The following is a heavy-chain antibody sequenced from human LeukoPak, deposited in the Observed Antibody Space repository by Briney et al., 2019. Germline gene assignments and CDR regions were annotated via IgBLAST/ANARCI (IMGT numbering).Heavy chain of an antibody. D-gene: IGHD5-12*01. V-gene: IGHV4-34*01. Sequence: SETLSLTCAVYGGSFSGYYWSWIRQPPGKGLEWIGEINHSGSTNYNPSLKSRVTISVDTSKNQFSLKLSSVTAADTAVYYCARGTGRNNLDRYSGYDLHYYGMDVWGQGTTVTVSS. J-gene: IGHJ6*02. CDR1: GGSFSGYY. CDR3: ARGTGRNNLDRYSGYDLHYYGMDV. CDR2: INHSGST.